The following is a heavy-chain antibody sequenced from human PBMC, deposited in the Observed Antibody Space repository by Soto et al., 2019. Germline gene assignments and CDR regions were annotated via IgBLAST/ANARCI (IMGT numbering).Heavy chain of an antibody. CDR2: TYYRSKWYN. D-gene: IGHD6-13*01. Sequence: PSQTLSLTCAISGDSVSSNSAAWNWIRQSPSRGLEWLGRTYYRSKWYNDYAVSVKSRITINPDTSKNQFSLQLNSVTPEDTAVYYSDSGRIFIAAPYYGMDVWGQGTTVTVSS. CDR1: GDSVSSNSAA. J-gene: IGHJ6*02. V-gene: IGHV6-1*01. CDR3: DSGRIFIAAPYYGMDV.